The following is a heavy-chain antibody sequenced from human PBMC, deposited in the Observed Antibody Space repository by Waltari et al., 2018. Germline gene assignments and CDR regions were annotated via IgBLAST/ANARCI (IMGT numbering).Heavy chain of an antibody. CDR2: IYYSGST. V-gene: IGHV4-30-4*08. D-gene: IGHD6-6*01. Sequence: QVQLQESGPGLVKPSQTLSLTCTVSGGSISSGDYSWSWIRQPPGQGREGIGYIYYSGSTYDNPSLKSRVTISVDTSKNQFSLKLSSVTAADTAVYYCARSIAALFDYWGQGTLVTVSS. CDR1: GGSISSGDYS. CDR3: ARSIAALFDY. J-gene: IGHJ4*02.